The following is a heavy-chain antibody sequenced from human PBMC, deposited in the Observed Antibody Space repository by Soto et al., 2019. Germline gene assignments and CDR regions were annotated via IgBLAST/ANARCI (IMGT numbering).Heavy chain of an antibody. J-gene: IGHJ4*02. CDR2: ISYDGNNR. CDR3: ARDLTRYDSTGYFDY. Sequence: GGSLRLSCAASGFTFSSYAMHWVRQAPGKGLEWAAVISYDGNNRYYADSVKGRFIISRDSSKNALYLQMNSLRAEDTAVYYCARDLTRYDSTGYFDYWGLRTLVTVSS. CDR1: GFTFSSYA. V-gene: IGHV3-30-3*01. D-gene: IGHD3-22*01.